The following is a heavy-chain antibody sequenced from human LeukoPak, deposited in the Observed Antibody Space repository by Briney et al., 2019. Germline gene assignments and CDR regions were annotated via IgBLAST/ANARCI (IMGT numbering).Heavy chain of an antibody. V-gene: IGHV1-18*01. Sequence: VASVKVSCKASGYTFTNYGISWVRQAPGQGLEWMGWISTYNGNTNYAQKLQGRVTMTTDTSTSTAYMELRSLRSDDTAVYYCAKLFDGDNENWGQGTLVTVSS. CDR2: ISTYNGNT. CDR1: GYTFTNYG. J-gene: IGHJ4*02. D-gene: IGHD4-17*01. CDR3: AKLFDGDNEN.